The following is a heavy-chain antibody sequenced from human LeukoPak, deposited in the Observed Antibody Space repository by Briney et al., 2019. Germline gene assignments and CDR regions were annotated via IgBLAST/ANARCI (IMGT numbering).Heavy chain of an antibody. CDR3: ARARYSSSWYVGY. Sequence: GGSLRLSCAASGFTFSSYAMSWVRQAPGKGLEWVSSISSSSSYIYYADSVKGRFTISRDNAKNSLYLQMNSLRAEDTAVYYCARARYSSSWYVGYWGQGTLVTVSS. CDR1: GFTFSSYA. J-gene: IGHJ4*02. D-gene: IGHD6-13*01. V-gene: IGHV3-21*01. CDR2: ISSSSSYI.